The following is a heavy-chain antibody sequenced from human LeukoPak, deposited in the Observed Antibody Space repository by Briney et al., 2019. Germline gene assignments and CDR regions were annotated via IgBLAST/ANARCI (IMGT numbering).Heavy chain of an antibody. J-gene: IGHJ4*02. CDR1: GGSISSGNYY. Sequence: SETLSLTCTVSGGSISSGNYYWSWIRQPAGKGLEWIGRIYTSGSTNYNPSLKSRVTISVDTSKNQFSLKLSSVTAADTAVYYCAREGSQLLNYWGQGTLVTVSS. CDR3: AREGSQLLNY. V-gene: IGHV4-61*02. D-gene: IGHD6-6*01. CDR2: IYTSGST.